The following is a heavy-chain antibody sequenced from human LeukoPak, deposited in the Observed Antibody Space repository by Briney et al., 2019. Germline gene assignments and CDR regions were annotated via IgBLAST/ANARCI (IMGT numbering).Heavy chain of an antibody. CDR2: IYSSGTT. D-gene: IGHD6-13*01. CDR3: ARSNMYSSSWYDYFDY. Sequence: SETLSLTCTVPGGSISSYYWSWIRQPPGKGLEWIGYIYSSGTTNYNPSLKSRVTISLDTSKNQFSLKLSSVTAADTAVYYCARSNMYSSSWYDYFDYWGQGTLVTVSS. V-gene: IGHV4-59*01. CDR1: GGSISSYY. J-gene: IGHJ4*02.